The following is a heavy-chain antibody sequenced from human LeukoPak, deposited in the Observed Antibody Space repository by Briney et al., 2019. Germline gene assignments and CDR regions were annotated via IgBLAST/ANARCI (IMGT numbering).Heavy chain of an antibody. CDR3: ARGNQWLVHNHFDY. V-gene: IGHV1-24*01. Sequence: ASVKVSCKVSGYTLTELSMHWVRQAPGKGLEWMGGFDPEDGETIYAQKFQGRVTMTEDTSTDTAYMELSSLRSEDTAVYYCARGNQWLVHNHFDYWGQGTLVTVSS. CDR1: GYTLTELS. D-gene: IGHD6-19*01. J-gene: IGHJ4*02. CDR2: FDPEDGET.